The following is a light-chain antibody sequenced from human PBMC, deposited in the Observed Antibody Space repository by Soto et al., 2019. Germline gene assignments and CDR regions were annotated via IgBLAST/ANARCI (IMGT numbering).Light chain of an antibody. J-gene: IGKJ2*01. CDR2: KAS. Sequence: DIQMTQSPSTLSASVGDRVTITCRASQSISSWLAWYQQKPGKAPKLLIYKASSLQSGVPSRFSGSGSGTEFTLTISSLQPDDFAPYYCQQYNNYPFTFGQGTKLDIK. V-gene: IGKV1-5*03. CDR1: QSISSW. CDR3: QQYNNYPFT.